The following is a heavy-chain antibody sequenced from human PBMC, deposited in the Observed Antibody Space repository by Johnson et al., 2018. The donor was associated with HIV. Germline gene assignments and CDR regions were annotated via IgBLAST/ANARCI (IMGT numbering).Heavy chain of an antibody. CDR3: SSDRGYSSSSPNAFDI. CDR1: GFTVSSNY. CDR2: IYSGGST. V-gene: IGHV3-66*02. Sequence: MQLVESGGGVVQPGGSLRLSCAASGFTVSSNYMSWVRQAPGKGLEWVSVIYSGGSTYYADSVKGRFTISRDNSKNTLYLQMNSLRAEDTAVYYCSSDRGYSSSSPNAFDIWGQGTMVTVSS. J-gene: IGHJ3*02. D-gene: IGHD6-6*01.